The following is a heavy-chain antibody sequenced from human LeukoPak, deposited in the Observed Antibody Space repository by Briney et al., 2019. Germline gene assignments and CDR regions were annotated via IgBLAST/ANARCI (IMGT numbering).Heavy chain of an antibody. D-gene: IGHD2-15*01. V-gene: IGHV1-18*01. CDR1: GYTFTSYG. CDR2: ISAYNGNT. J-gene: IGHJ6*03. Sequence: ASVKVSCKASGYTFTSYGISWVRQAPGQGLEWMGWISAYNGNTNYAQKLQGRVTMTTDTSTSTAYMELRSLRSDDTAVYYWARVRCSGGSCYSRIIRYYYYYYMDVWGKGTTVTISS. CDR3: ARVRCSGGSCYSRIIRYYYYYYMDV.